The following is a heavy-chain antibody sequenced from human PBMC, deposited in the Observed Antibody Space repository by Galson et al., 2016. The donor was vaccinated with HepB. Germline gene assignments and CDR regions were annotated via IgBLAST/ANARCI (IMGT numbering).Heavy chain of an antibody. CDR2: IHYTGST. D-gene: IGHD2/OR15-2a*01. Sequence: LSLTCTVSGGSISGYYWSWIRQPPGQGLEWIGYIHYTGSTRYNPSLKGRDTISVDTSNNQFSLKLSSVTAADTAVYCCARLHSHFLEEFDPWGQGTLVTVSS. V-gene: IGHV4-59*01. J-gene: IGHJ5*02. CDR3: ARLHSHFLEEFDP. CDR1: GGSISGYY.